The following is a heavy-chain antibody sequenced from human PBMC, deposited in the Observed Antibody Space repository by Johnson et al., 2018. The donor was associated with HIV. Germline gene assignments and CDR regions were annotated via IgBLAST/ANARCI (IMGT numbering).Heavy chain of an antibody. J-gene: IGHJ3*02. V-gene: IGHV3-30*01. D-gene: IGHD1-1*01. CDR3: ARGYNWNDFSI. CDR1: GFSFSDFS. Sequence: QVQLVESGGGVVQPGRSLRLSCAASGFSFSDFSMHWVRQAPGKGLDWVTVISIDGSNKLYADSVKGRFTISRDIFKNTLYLQMNSLRVDDAAIYYCARGYNWNDFSIWGQGTVVTVS. CDR2: ISIDGSNK.